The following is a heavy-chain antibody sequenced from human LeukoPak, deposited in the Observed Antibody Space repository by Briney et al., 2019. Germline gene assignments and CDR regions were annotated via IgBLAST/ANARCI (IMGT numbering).Heavy chain of an antibody. J-gene: IGHJ6*03. CDR1: GFSFSNSW. V-gene: IGHV3-7*01. Sequence: GGSLRLSCAASGFSFSNSWMTWVRQAPGKGLQWVANINQDGSEKYFVDSVKGRFTISRDNAKNSLYLHMNSLRAEDTAVYYGAKISMDVWGKGTTVTVSS. CDR3: AKISMDV. CDR2: INQDGSEK.